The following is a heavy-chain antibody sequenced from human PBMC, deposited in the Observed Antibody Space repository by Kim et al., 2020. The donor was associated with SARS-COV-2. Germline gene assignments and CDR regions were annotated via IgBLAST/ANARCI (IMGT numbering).Heavy chain of an antibody. J-gene: IGHJ6*01. V-gene: IGHV3-9*01. Sequence: GGYLRLSCAASGFTFDDYAMHWVRQAPGKGLEWVSGISWNSGSIGYADSVKGRFTISRDNAKNSLYLQMKSLRAEDTALYYCAKDMRSSWWGYFPPYYY. D-gene: IGHD2-8*02. CDR3: AKDMRSSWWGYFPPYYY. CDR1: GFTFDDYA. CDR2: ISWNSGSI.